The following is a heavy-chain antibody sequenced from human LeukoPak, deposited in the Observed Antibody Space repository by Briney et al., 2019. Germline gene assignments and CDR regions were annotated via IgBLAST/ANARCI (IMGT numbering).Heavy chain of an antibody. D-gene: IGHD2-8*01. CDR2: INHSGST. Sequence: KPSETLSLTCAVYGGSFSGYYWSWIRQPPGKGLEWIGEINHSGSTNYNPSLKSRVTISVDTSKNQFSLKLSFVTAADTAVYYCARGQRYCTNGVCLYYYYYYMDVWGKGTTVTVSS. CDR3: ARGQRYCTNGVCLYYYYYYMDV. J-gene: IGHJ6*03. V-gene: IGHV4-34*01. CDR1: GGSFSGYY.